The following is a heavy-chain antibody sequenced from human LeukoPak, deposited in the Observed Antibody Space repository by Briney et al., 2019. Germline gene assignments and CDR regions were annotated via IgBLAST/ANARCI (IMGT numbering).Heavy chain of an antibody. V-gene: IGHV3-30*18. D-gene: IGHD1-1*01. J-gene: IGHJ6*02. CDR1: GFTFSSYG. CDR2: ISYDGSNK. Sequence: GGPLRLSCAASGFTFSSYGMHWVRQAPGKGLEWVAVISYDGSNKYYADSVKGRFTISRDNSKNTLYLQMNSLRAEDTAVYYCAKDRTGMSLSGYYYGMDVWGQGTTVTVSS. CDR3: AKDRTGMSLSGYYYGMDV.